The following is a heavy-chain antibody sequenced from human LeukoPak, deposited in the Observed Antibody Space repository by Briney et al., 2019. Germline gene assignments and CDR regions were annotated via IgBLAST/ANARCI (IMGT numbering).Heavy chain of an antibody. V-gene: IGHV3-21*04. Sequence: GGSLRLSCAASGFTFSSYSMNWVRQAPGKGLEWVSSISSSSSYIYYADSVKGRFTISRDNAKNTLYLQMNSLKAEDTAIYYCAKDPTDFDSSGQTYFDYWGQGTLVTVSS. CDR1: GFTFSSYS. D-gene: IGHD3-22*01. CDR3: AKDPTDFDSSGQTYFDY. J-gene: IGHJ4*02. CDR2: ISSSSSYI.